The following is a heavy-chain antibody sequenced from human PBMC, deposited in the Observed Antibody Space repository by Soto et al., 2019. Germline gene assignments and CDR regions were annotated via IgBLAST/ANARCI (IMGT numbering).Heavy chain of an antibody. D-gene: IGHD2-21*01. J-gene: IGHJ6*02. V-gene: IGHV4-31*03. CDR2: IYFSGST. CDR1: GGSISGGTYY. Sequence: SETLSLTCTVSGGSISGGTYYWSWIRQPPGQGLEWIGYIYFSGSTYYNPSLKSRVIISVDTSKNQFSLRLSSVTAADTAVYYCARGDWSNGMDVWGQGTTVTVSS. CDR3: ARGDWSNGMDV.